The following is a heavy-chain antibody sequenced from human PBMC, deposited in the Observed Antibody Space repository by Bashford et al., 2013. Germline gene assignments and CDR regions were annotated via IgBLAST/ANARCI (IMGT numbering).Heavy chain of an antibody. Sequence: VASVKVSCKASGYTFTDYHIHWVRQAPGQGLEWMIWINPDSGDTHSAEKFQGRVSVTTDTSISTAYLELSRLSSDDTAVYFCARDPTVAGTPYYFDSWGQGTLVTVSS. D-gene: IGHD6-19*01. CDR2: INPDSGDT. CDR3: ARDPTVAGTPYYFDS. V-gene: IGHV1-2*02. J-gene: IGHJ4*02. CDR1: GYTFTDYH.